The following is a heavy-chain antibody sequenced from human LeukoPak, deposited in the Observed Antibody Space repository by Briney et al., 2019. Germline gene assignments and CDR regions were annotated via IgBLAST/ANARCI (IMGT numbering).Heavy chain of an antibody. V-gene: IGHV3-30-3*01. D-gene: IGHD6-19*01. CDR1: GFTFSSYA. Sequence: PGRSLRLSCAASGFTFSSYAMHWVRQAPGKGLEWVAVISYDGSNKYYADSVKGRFTISRDNSKNTLYLQMNSLRAEDTAVYYCARHGYTGGWVRYWGQGTLVTVST. J-gene: IGHJ4*02. CDR2: ISYDGSNK. CDR3: ARHGYTGGWVRY.